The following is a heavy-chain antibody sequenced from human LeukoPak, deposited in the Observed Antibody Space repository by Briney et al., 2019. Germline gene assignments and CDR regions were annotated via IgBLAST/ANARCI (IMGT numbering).Heavy chain of an antibody. Sequence: PSETLSLTCTVSGDSISSYYWSWIRQPPGKGLEWIGYIYYIGSTNYNPSLKSRVTISVDTSKNQFSLRLSSVTAADTAVYYCARDYAFDIWGQGTMVTVSS. CDR3: ARDYAFDI. V-gene: IGHV4-59*01. J-gene: IGHJ3*02. CDR1: GDSISSYY. CDR2: IYYIGST.